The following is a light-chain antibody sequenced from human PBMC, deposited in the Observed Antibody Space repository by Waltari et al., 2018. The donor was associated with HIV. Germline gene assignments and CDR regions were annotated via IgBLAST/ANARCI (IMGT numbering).Light chain of an antibody. Sequence: DFQMTQSQSSLSAPVGDSVPITCRASQSISSYLNWYQQKPGKAPKLLIYAASSLQSGVPSRFSGSGSGTDFTLTISSLQPEDFATYYCQQSYSTPWTFGQGTKVEIK. V-gene: IGKV1-39*01. CDR2: AAS. J-gene: IGKJ1*01. CDR3: QQSYSTPWT. CDR1: QSISSY.